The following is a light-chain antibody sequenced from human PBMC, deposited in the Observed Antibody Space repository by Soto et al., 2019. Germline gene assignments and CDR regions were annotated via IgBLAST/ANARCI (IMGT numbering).Light chain of an antibody. V-gene: IGKV3-15*01. CDR2: GAS. Sequence: EIVMTQSPATLSVSPGERATLSCRASQSVSSNLAWYQQKPGQAPRLLIYGASTRATGIPARFSGSGSGTKFTLTISSQQSQDFAVYYCQKYNNWPRITFGQGTRLEIK. J-gene: IGKJ5*01. CDR3: QKYNNWPRIT. CDR1: QSVSSN.